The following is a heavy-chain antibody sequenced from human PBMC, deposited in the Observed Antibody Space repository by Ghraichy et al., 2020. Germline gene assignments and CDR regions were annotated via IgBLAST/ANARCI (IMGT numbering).Heavy chain of an antibody. Sequence: ASVKVSCKASGYTFTSYGISWVRQAPGQGLEWMGWISAYNGNTNYAQKLQGRVTMTTDTSTSTAYMELRSLRSDDTAVYYCARTSSGYYYRYYFDYWGQGTLVTVSS. CDR3: ARTSSGYYYRYYFDY. J-gene: IGHJ4*02. CDR2: ISAYNGNT. CDR1: GYTFTSYG. D-gene: IGHD3-22*01. V-gene: IGHV1-18*01.